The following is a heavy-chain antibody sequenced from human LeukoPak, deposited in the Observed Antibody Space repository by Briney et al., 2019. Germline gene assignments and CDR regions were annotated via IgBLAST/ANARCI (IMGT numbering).Heavy chain of an antibody. Sequence: PGRSLRLPRAASGYTLSSYGKHWARQAPSKGLEWAAFIRFDGRNKYYADSAKGRFTISRDNSKNTLYVQMNSLRPEDTAVYYCARAPESGSYYKDYYYYYRDVWGKGTTVTVSS. CDR2: IRFDGRNK. J-gene: IGHJ6*03. V-gene: IGHV3-30*02. CDR1: GYTLSSYG. CDR3: ARAPESGSYYKDYYYYYRDV. D-gene: IGHD1-26*01.